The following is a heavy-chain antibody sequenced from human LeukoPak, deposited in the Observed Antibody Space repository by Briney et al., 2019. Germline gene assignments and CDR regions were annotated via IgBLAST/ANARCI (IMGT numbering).Heavy chain of an antibody. CDR3: AKVEDTGPFDP. CDR2: ISYDGRNK. D-gene: IGHD5-18*01. Sequence: GRSLRLSCAASGFTFSSYGMHWVRQAPGKGLEWVADISYDGRNKYYADSVKGRFTISRDNSKNTLYLQMNSLSAEDTAVYYCAKVEDTGPFDPWGQGTLVTVSS. V-gene: IGHV3-30*18. J-gene: IGHJ5*02. CDR1: GFTFSSYG.